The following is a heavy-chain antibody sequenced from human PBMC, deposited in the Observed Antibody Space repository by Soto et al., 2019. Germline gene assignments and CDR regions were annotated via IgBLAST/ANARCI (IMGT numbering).Heavy chain of an antibody. D-gene: IGHD6-13*01. J-gene: IGHJ3*02. CDR2: ILPMLDIT. CDR3: TLGSWSAETFDI. V-gene: IGHV1-69*02. CDR1: GGTFSTYT. Sequence: QVQLVQSGAEVKKPRSSVKVSCKASGGTFSTYTIIWVRQAPGQGLEWMGRILPMLDITNSAQRFQGRVTITADKSTSTTYLELSRLRSEDPAVYYCTLGSWSAETFDILGGGIMVTVSS.